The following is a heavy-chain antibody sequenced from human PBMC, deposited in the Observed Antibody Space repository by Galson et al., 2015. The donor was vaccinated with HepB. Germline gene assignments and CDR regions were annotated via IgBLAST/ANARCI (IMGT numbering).Heavy chain of an antibody. Sequence: VSGFSLSNHRMGVSWIRQPPGKALEWLAHVFPNDEKSYKTSLNSRLTISKDTSKSQVVLTMTNLDPVDTATYYCARSEVRGAPPEYFDYWGQGILVTVSS. V-gene: IGHV2-26*01. CDR3: ARSEVRGAPPEYFDY. CDR1: GFSLSNHRMG. D-gene: IGHD3-10*01. J-gene: IGHJ4*02. CDR2: VFPNDEK.